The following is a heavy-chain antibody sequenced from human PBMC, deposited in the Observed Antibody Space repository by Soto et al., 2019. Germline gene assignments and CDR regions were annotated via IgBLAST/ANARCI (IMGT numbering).Heavy chain of an antibody. V-gene: IGHV4-30-4*01. D-gene: IGHD2-2*01. J-gene: IGHJ3*02. CDR3: ATEYQPTLDGGKFDI. CDR1: GGSISSGDYY. CDR2: IYYSVST. Sequence: QVQLQESGPGLVKPSQTLSLTCTVSGGSISSGDYYWSWIRQPPGKGLEWIGYIYYSVSTYYNPSLKSRVTISVDTSKNQFSLKRSSGTAADTAVYCCATEYQPTLDGGKFDIWGQGKMVNVSS.